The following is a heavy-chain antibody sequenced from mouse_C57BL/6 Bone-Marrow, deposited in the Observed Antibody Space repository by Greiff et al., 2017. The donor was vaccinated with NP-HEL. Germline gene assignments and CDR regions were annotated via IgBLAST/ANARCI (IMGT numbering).Heavy chain of an antibody. Sequence: VKLMESGAELARPGASVKLSCKASGYTFTSYGISWVKQRTGQGLEWIGEIYPRSGNTYYNEKFKGKATLTADKSSSTAYMELRSLTSEDSAVYFCARYFFAYWGQGTLVTVSA. CDR2: IYPRSGNT. V-gene: IGHV1-81*01. CDR3: ARYFFAY. J-gene: IGHJ3*01. CDR1: GYTFTSYG.